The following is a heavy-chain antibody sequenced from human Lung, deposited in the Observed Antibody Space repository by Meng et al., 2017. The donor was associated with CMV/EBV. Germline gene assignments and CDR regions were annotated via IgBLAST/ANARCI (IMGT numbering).Heavy chain of an antibody. Sequence: ASVXVSXKASGYTFTGYYMHWVRQAPGQGLEWMGWINPNSGGTNYAQKFQGRVTMTRDTSISTAYMELSRLRSDDTAVYYCVTLGGLSSSSYYYYYYGMDVWXQGTTVTVSS. CDR3: VTLGGLSSSSYYYYYYGMDV. J-gene: IGHJ6*02. D-gene: IGHD6-6*01. V-gene: IGHV1-2*02. CDR1: GYTFTGYY. CDR2: INPNSGGT.